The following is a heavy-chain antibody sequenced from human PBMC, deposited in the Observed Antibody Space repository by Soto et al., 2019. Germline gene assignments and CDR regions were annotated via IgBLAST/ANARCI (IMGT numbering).Heavy chain of an antibody. CDR1: GGTFSSYA. Sequence: ASVKVSCKASGGTFSSYAISWVRQAPGQGLEWMGGIIPIFGTANYAQKFQGRVTITADESTSTAYMELSSLRSEDTAVYYCARDWGYSDSRYYFDSWGQGTLVTVSS. V-gene: IGHV1-69*13. CDR2: IIPIFGTA. J-gene: IGHJ4*02. CDR3: ARDWGYSDSRYYFDS. D-gene: IGHD3-22*01.